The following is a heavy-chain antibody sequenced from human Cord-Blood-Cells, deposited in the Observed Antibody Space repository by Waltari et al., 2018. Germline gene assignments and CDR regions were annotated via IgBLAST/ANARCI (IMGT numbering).Heavy chain of an antibody. CDR2: IIRILGTA. CDR3: ARDSGYWYFDL. D-gene: IGHD1-26*01. Sequence: QVQLVQSGAEVKKPGSSVKVSCKASGGTFSSYAISWVRQAPGQGREGMGGIIRILGTANYAQKFARRVTITADESTSTGYMELSSLRSEDTAVYYCARDSGYWYFDLWGRGILVTVSS. V-gene: IGHV1-69*01. J-gene: IGHJ2*01. CDR1: GGTFSSYA.